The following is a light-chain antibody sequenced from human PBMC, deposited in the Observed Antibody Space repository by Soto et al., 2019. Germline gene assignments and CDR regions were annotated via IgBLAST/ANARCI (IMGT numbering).Light chain of an antibody. CDR1: HSVSSD. V-gene: IGKV3-20*01. CDR2: GAS. J-gene: IGKJ1*01. CDR3: QQYGSSPPWT. Sequence: EIVMTQSPATLSVSPGERATLSCRASHSVSSDLAWYRQKPGQAPRLLIFGASSRATGTPDRFSGSGSGTDFTLTISRLEPEDFAVYYCQQYGSSPPWTFGQGTKVDI.